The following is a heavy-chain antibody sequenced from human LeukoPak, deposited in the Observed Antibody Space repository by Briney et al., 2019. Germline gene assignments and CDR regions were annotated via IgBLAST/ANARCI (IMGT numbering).Heavy chain of an antibody. D-gene: IGHD5-24*01. CDR1: GFTFSSYG. CDR2: ISYDGSNK. CDR3: AKDGYNLRGAFDI. V-gene: IGHV3-30*18. Sequence: PGGSLRLSCAASGFTFSSYGMHWVRQAPGKGLEWVAVISYDGSNKYCADSVKGRFTISRDNSKNTLYLQMNSLRAEDTAVYYCAKDGYNLRGAFDIWGQGTMVTVSS. J-gene: IGHJ3*02.